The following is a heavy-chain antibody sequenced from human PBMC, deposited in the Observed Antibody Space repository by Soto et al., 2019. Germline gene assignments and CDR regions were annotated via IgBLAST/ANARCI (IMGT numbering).Heavy chain of an antibody. CDR2: IWYDGSNK. Sequence: QVQLVESGGGVVQPGRSLRLSCAASGFTFSSYGMHWVRQAPGKGLEWVAVIWYDGSNKYYADSVKGRITISRDNSKNTLYLQMNSLRAEDTAVYYCARERCSGGSCYPFDYWGQGTLVTVSS. V-gene: IGHV3-33*01. CDR3: ARERCSGGSCYPFDY. CDR1: GFTFSSYG. J-gene: IGHJ4*02. D-gene: IGHD2-15*01.